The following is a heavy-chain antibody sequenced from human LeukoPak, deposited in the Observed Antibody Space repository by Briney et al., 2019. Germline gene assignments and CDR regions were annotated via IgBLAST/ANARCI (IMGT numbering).Heavy chain of an antibody. J-gene: IGHJ1*01. CDR2: IYYSEST. Sequence: PSETLSLTCTVSGGSISSFYWSWIRQPPGKGLEWIGYIYYSESTNYNPSLKSRVTISVDTSKNQFSLKLSSVTAADTAVYYCARHFLSGPITPSFQHWGQGTLVTVSS. D-gene: IGHD2-15*01. V-gene: IGHV4-59*08. CDR1: GGSISSFY. CDR3: ARHFLSGPITPSFQH.